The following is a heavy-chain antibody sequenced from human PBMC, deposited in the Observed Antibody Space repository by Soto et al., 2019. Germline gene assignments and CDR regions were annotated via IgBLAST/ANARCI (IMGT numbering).Heavy chain of an antibody. Sequence: HVKLVQSGAEVKRPGSSVKVSCKASGYTFNNYDIDWVRQATGQGIEWMGRVHPKIGVGKYAPKLQGRVTKTTNTPISTAYLELTSLTSEDTALYFCATGERANYFGMDFWGQGTPVTVSS. D-gene: IGHD1-1*01. J-gene: IGHJ6*02. CDR2: VHPKIGVG. V-gene: IGHV1-8*01. CDR1: GYTFNNYD. CDR3: ATGERANYFGMDF.